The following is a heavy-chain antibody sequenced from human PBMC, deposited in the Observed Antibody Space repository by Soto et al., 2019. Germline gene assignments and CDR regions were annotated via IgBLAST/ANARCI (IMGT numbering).Heavy chain of an antibody. CDR2: INHSGST. Sequence: SETLSLTCAVYGGSFSGYYWSWIRQPPGKGLEWIGEINHSGSTNYNPSLKSRVTISVDTSKNQFSLKLSSVTAADTAVYYCAREGLRFLEWLLPRENWFDPWGQGTLVTVSS. CDR1: GGSFSGYY. D-gene: IGHD3-3*01. CDR3: AREGLRFLEWLLPRENWFDP. V-gene: IGHV4-34*01. J-gene: IGHJ5*02.